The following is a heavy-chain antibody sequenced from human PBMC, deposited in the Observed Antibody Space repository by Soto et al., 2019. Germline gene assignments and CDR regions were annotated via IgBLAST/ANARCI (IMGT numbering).Heavy chain of an antibody. V-gene: IGHV3-30*03. CDR2: ISYDGSNK. CDR1: GFTFSSYG. CDR3: ATYCQPPLPTPSHYYYYAMDV. Sequence: PGGSLRLSCAASGFTFSSYGMHWVRQAPGKGLEWVAVISYDGSNKYYADSVKGRFTISRDNSKNTLYLQMNSLRAEDTAVYYCATYCQPPLPTPSHYYYYAMDVWGQGITVTVSS. J-gene: IGHJ6*02. D-gene: IGHD2-2*01.